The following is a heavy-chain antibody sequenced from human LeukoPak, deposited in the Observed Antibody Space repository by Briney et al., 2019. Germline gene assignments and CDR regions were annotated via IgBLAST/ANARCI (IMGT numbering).Heavy chain of an antibody. Sequence: SETLSLTCTVSLDSTTSNFWSWVRQPPGKGLEWIGEIHRSGSPNYNPSLQSRVTISIDRSRNQIVLELSSVTAADTAVYYCAREILGGFNPGAYWGRGILVTVSS. V-gene: IGHV4-59*12. D-gene: IGHD1-14*01. CDR1: LDSTTSNF. CDR2: IHRSGSP. J-gene: IGHJ4*02. CDR3: AREILGGFNPGAY.